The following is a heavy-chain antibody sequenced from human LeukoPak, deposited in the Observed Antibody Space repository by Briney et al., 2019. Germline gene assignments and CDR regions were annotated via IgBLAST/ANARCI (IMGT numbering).Heavy chain of an antibody. V-gene: IGHV3-7*01. Sequence: PGGSLRLPCAASGFTFSTYWMSWVRQAPGKGLEWVANIKQDGSEKYYVDSVKGRFTISRDNAKNSLYLQMNSLRAEDTAVYYCARYRWVGATSPYYFDYWGQGTLVTVSS. CDR2: IKQDGSEK. CDR1: GFTFSTYW. CDR3: ARYRWVGATSPYYFDY. D-gene: IGHD1-26*01. J-gene: IGHJ4*02.